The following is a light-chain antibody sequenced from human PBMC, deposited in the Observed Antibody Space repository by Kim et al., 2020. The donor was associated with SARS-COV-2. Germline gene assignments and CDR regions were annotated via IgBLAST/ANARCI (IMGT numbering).Light chain of an antibody. CDR3: NSRDSSCNHCV. CDR1: SLRNYY. CDR2: GKN. Sequence: ALGQTVRITCQGDSLRNYYASWYQQKPGQAPVLVIYGKNNRPSGIPDRFSGSSSGNTASLTITAAQAEDEADYYCNSRDSSCNHCVFGAGTKVTVL. V-gene: IGLV3-19*01. J-gene: IGLJ1*01.